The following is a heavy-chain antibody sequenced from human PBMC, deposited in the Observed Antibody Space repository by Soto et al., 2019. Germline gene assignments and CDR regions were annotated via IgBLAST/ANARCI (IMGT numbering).Heavy chain of an antibody. CDR3: NRPSSLDFDF. J-gene: IGHJ4*02. CDR1: GFTFGDYA. D-gene: IGHD3-16*01. Sequence: SLRLSCTTSGFTFGDYALSWARQAPGNGLVWVGVIRRNADGGTTDYAASVKGRFTISRDDSKSAAYLQMNSLRTEDTALYYCNRPSSLDFDFWGQGT. CDR2: IRRNADGGTT. V-gene: IGHV3-49*04.